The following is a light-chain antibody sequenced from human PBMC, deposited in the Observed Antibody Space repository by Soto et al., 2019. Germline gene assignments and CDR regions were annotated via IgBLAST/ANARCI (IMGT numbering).Light chain of an antibody. CDR1: QSVSSSY. V-gene: IGKV3-20*01. CDR2: GAS. J-gene: IGKJ4*01. Sequence: EVVLTQSPGTLSLSPGERATLSCRASQSVSSSYLAWYQQTPGQAPRLFIYGASRRATCIPDRFSGGGSGTDFTLTISRLEPEDFAVYYCQQYGNSPLTFGGGTKVEIK. CDR3: QQYGNSPLT.